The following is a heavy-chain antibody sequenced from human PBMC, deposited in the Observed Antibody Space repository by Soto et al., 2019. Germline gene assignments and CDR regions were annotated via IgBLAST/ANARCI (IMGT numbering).Heavy chain of an antibody. Sequence: PSETLSLTCTVSGDSISSGAYYWNWVRQHPGKGLEWIGYIYHTGSPYYNPSLKSRVTISVDTSKNQFSLKLSSVTAADTAVYYCARVGGGSLELREVIFDYYYYGMDVWGQGTTVTVS. CDR2: IYHTGSP. CDR3: ARVGGGSLELREVIFDYYYYGMDV. V-gene: IGHV4-61*08. CDR1: GDSISSGAYY. J-gene: IGHJ6*02. D-gene: IGHD1-7*01.